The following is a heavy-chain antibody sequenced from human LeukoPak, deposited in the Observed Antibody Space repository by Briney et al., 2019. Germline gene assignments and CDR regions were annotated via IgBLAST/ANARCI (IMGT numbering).Heavy chain of an antibody. CDR2: ISSSSSTI. CDR1: GFTFSGYS. V-gene: IGHV3-48*01. J-gene: IGHJ6*02. Sequence: GGSLRLSCAASGFTFSGYSMNWVRQAPGKGLEWVSYISSSSSTIYYADSVKGRFTISRDNAKNSLYLQMNSLRAEDTAVYYCARGYSSGWTYTGYYYGMDVWGQGTTVTVSS. D-gene: IGHD6-19*01. CDR3: ARGYSSGWTYTGYYYGMDV.